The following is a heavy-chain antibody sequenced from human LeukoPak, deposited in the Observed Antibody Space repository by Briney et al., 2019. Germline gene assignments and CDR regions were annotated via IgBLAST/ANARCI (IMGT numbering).Heavy chain of an antibody. V-gene: IGHV3-21*01. Sequence: GGSLRLSCAASGFTFSSYSMNWVRQAPGKGLEWVSCISSSSSYIYYADSVKGRFTISRDNAKNSLYLQMNSLRAEDTAVYYCAKAITSGSGGFDYWGQGTLVTVSS. CDR2: ISSSSSYI. D-gene: IGHD5-12*01. J-gene: IGHJ4*02. CDR3: AKAITSGSGGFDY. CDR1: GFTFSSYS.